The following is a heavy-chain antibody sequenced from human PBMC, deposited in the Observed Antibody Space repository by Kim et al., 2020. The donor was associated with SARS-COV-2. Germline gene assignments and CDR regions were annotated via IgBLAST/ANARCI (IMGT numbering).Heavy chain of an antibody. D-gene: IGHD5-18*01. CDR1: GYTFTGYY. Sequence: ASVKVSCKASGYTFTGYYMHWVRQAPGQGLEWLGWINPNSGGTNYAQKFQGRVTMTRDTSISTAYMELSRLRSDDTAVYYCATSGYSYGYARYYYYGMDVWGQGPTVTVSS. J-gene: IGHJ6*02. V-gene: IGHV1-2*02. CDR3: ATSGYSYGYARYYYYGMDV. CDR2: INPNSGGT.